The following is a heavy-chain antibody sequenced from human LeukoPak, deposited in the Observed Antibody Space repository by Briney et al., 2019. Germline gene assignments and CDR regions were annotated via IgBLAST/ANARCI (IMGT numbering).Heavy chain of an antibody. CDR1: GYTFTSYG. Sequence: ASVKVSCKASGYTFTSYGISWVRRAPGQGLEWMGWISAYNGNTNYAQKLQGRVTMTTDTSTSTAYMELRSLRSDDTAVYYCARAGGSPARGYNWFDPWGQGTLVTVSS. J-gene: IGHJ5*02. CDR2: ISAYNGNT. CDR3: ARAGGSPARGYNWFDP. V-gene: IGHV1-18*01. D-gene: IGHD6-6*01.